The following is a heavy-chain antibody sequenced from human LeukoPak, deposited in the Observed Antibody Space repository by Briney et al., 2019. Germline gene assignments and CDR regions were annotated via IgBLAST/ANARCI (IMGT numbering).Heavy chain of an antibody. CDR2: ISYDGSNK. CDR3: ARGWGEGITIFGVVISDFDY. Sequence: GGSPRISCAASGFTFSSYAMHWVRQAPGKGLEWVAVISYDGSNKYYADSVKGRFTISRDNAKNTLYLQMNSLRAEDTAVYYCARGWGEGITIFGVVISDFDYWGQGTLVTVSS. D-gene: IGHD3-3*01. V-gene: IGHV3-30-3*01. CDR1: GFTFSSYA. J-gene: IGHJ4*02.